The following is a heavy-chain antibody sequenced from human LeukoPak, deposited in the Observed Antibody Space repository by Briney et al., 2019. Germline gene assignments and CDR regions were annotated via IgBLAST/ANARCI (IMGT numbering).Heavy chain of an antibody. CDR2: ISGSGGST. CDR1: GFTFSSYA. CDR3: AKVLRSSMEIDY. Sequence: EGSLRLSCAASGFTFSSYAMSWVRQAPGKGLEWVSAISGSGGSTYYADSVKGRFTISRDNSKNTLYLQMNSLRAEDTAVYYCAKVLRSSMEIDYWGQGTLVTVSS. V-gene: IGHV3-23*01. D-gene: IGHD6-19*01. J-gene: IGHJ4*02.